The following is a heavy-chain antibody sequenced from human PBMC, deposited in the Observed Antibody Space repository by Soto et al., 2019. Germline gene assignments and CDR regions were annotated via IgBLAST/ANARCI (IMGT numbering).Heavy chain of an antibody. CDR2: MRTGSGDT. CDR1: RYTFTSYD. V-gene: IGHV1-2*02. CDR3: ARRSTTYLNEVIYDI. J-gene: IGHJ1*01. Sequence: GASVNVSCKSSRYTFTSYDIFWVRQSPGQGLEWMGWMRTGSGDTHYAQKFQGRVTMTRDTSISTAYMELNNLVSDDTAVYYCARRSTTYLNEVIYDIWGQGTLVTVSS. D-gene: IGHD1-1*01.